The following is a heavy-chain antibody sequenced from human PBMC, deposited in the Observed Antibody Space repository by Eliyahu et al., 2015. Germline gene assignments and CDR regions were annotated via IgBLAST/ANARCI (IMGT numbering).Heavy chain of an antibody. CDR2: ISYAGTNK. CDR3: AKDHQAYGDYDYYFYDMDV. D-gene: IGHD4-17*01. V-gene: IGHV3-30*13. Sequence: QVSLVESGGGVVQPGXSLRLSCSASGFLFRTYGMHWVRQAPGKGLGWVALISYAGTNKYYRDSVKGRFTISRDNSNNSVSLQMNDLRPDDTAVYFCAKDHQAYGDYDYYFYDMDVWGQGTTVTVSS. CDR1: GFLFRTYG. J-gene: IGHJ6*02.